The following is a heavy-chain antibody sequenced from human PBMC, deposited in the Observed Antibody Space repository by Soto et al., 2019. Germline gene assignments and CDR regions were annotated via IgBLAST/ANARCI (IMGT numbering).Heavy chain of an antibody. CDR1: GYSFTSYW. V-gene: IGHV5-51*01. D-gene: IGHD3-3*01. Sequence: GESQKISCKGCGYSFTSYWIGWVRQMPGKGLEWMGIIYPGDSDTRYSPSFQGQVTISADKSISTAYLQWSSLKASDTAMYYCARLGPLLRFLEWFPFDYWGQGTLVTVSS. CDR3: ARLGPLLRFLEWFPFDY. CDR2: IYPGDSDT. J-gene: IGHJ4*02.